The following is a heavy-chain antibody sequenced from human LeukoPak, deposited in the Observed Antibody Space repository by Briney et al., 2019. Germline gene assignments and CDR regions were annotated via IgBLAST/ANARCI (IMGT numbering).Heavy chain of an antibody. V-gene: IGHV3-48*03. CDR1: GFTFSSYE. Sequence: GGSLRLSCAASGFTFSSYEMNWVRQAPGKGLEWVSYITSNGNSIYYADSVKGRFTISRDNAKNSLYLQMNSLRAEDTAVYYCARLTTMTTTGGPFDYWGQGTLVTVSS. CDR2: ITSNGNSI. D-gene: IGHD4-17*01. CDR3: ARLTTMTTTGGPFDY. J-gene: IGHJ4*02.